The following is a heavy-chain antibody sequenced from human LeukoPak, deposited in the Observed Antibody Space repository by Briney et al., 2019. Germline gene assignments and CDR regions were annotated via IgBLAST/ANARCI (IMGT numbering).Heavy chain of an antibody. CDR2: IYYRGST. J-gene: IGHJ6*03. D-gene: IGHD3-16*01. V-gene: IGHV4-31*03. Sequence: SETLSLTCTVSGGSISSGGYYWTWIRQHPGKGLEGIGYIYYRGSTYYNPSLKSRVTISVDTSKNQFSLKLSFVTAADTALYYCAREVIDPDGGGLCFYYMDVWGKGTTVTVSS. CDR3: AREVIDPDGGGLCFYYMDV. CDR1: GGSISSGGYY.